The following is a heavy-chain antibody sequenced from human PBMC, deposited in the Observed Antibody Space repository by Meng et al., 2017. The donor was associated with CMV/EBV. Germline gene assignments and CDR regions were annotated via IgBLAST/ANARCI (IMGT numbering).Heavy chain of an antibody. V-gene: IGHV3-74*01. CDR3: ARPTDTYIVVVPGDY. J-gene: IGHJ4*02. Sequence: ETLSLTCAASGFTFSSYWMHWVRQAPGKGLVWVSRINSDGSSTSYADSVKGRFTISRDNAKNTLYLQMNSLRAEDTAVYYCARPTDTYIVVVPGDYWGQGTLVTVSS. CDR1: GFTFSSYW. D-gene: IGHD2-2*01. CDR2: INSDGSST.